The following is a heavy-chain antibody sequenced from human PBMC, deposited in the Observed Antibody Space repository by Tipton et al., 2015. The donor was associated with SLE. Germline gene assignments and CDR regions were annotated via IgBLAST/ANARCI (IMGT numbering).Heavy chain of an antibody. J-gene: IGHJ4*02. CDR2: ISTYNANT. D-gene: IGHD3-10*01. Sequence: QLVQSGAEVKKPGASVKVSCKASGYTFTSYGVSWVRQAPGQGLEWMGWISTYNANTNSAQKLQGRVTMTTDTSTSTAYMELRSLRSDDTAVYYCARSYYGSRHYYTHADHWGQGTQVTVSS. CDR3: ARSYYGSRHYYTHADH. V-gene: IGHV1-18*01. CDR1: GYTFTSYG.